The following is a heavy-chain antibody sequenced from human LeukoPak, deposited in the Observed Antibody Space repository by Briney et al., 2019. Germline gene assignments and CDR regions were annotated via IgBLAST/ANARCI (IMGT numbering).Heavy chain of an antibody. CDR1: GFTFNRYW. V-gene: IGHV3-7*01. CDR2: IKQDGSEK. CDR3: AKDPTTDDYYFDY. Sequence: GGSLRLSCAASGFTFNRYWMSWVRQAPGKGLEWVANIKQDGSEKYYVDSVKGRFTISRDNSKNTLYLQMNSLRAEDTAVYYCAKDPTTDDYYFDYWGQGTLVTVSS. J-gene: IGHJ4*02. D-gene: IGHD1-26*01.